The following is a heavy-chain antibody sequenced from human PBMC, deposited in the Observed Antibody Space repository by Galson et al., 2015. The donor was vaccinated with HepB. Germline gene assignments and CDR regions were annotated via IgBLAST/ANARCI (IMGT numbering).Heavy chain of an antibody. V-gene: IGHV3-30*18. CDR1: GFTFSSYG. D-gene: IGHD2-21*02. Sequence: SLRLSCAASGFTFSSYGMHWVRQAPGKGLEWVAVISYDGSNKYYADSVKGRFTISRDNSKNTLYLQMNSLRAEDTAVYYCAKAPGGGDASSWYFDLWGRGTLVTVSS. CDR3: AKAPGGGDASSWYFDL. J-gene: IGHJ2*01. CDR2: ISYDGSNK.